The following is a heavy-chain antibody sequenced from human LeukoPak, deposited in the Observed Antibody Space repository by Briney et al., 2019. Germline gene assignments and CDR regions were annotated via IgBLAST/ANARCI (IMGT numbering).Heavy chain of an antibody. CDR3: ARDSCSSTSCLNYSWFDP. CDR2: ISYDGSNK. J-gene: IGHJ5*02. D-gene: IGHD2-2*01. V-gene: IGHV3-30-3*01. CDR1: GFTFSSYA. Sequence: GGSLRLSFAASGFTFSSYAMHWVRQAPGKGLEWVAVISYDGSNKYYADSVKGRFTISRDNSKNTLYMQMNSLRAEDTAVYYCARDSCSSTSCLNYSWFDPWGQGTLVTVSS.